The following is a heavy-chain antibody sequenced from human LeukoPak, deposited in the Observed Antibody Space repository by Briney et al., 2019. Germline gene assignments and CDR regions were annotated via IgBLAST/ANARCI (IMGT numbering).Heavy chain of an antibody. Sequence: SETLSLTCTVSGGSISTYYWSWSRQPPGKGLEWIGSIYYSGSTYYNPSLNSRVTISVDTSKNQFSLKLSSVTAADTAVYYCARTGNTAVPPYFDYWGQGALVTVSS. D-gene: IGHD3-10*01. CDR2: IYYSGST. CDR3: ARTGNTAVPPYFDY. CDR1: GGSISTYY. J-gene: IGHJ4*02. V-gene: IGHV4-59*05.